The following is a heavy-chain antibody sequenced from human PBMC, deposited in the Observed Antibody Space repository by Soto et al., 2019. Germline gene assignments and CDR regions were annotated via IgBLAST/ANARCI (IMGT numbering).Heavy chain of an antibody. D-gene: IGHD1-1*01. CDR3: TSTRPGTNVFDI. Sequence: EVQLAESGGGLVEPGGSLRLPCAGSGITLSNAWMNWVRQAAGKGLEWVGRIRSKGDGGATEYAAPVKGRFTFSRDDSENTLFLQMSALKPEDTGVYFCTSTRPGTNVFDIWGPGTMVIVSS. CDR1: GITLSNAW. J-gene: IGHJ3*02. CDR2: IRSKGDGGAT. V-gene: IGHV3-15*01.